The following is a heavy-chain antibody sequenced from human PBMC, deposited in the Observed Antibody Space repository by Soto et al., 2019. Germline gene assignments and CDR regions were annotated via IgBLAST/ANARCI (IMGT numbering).Heavy chain of an antibody. Sequence: EVQLVESGGGLVQPGRSLRLSCAASGFTFDDYAMHWVRQAPGKGLEWVSGISWNSGSIGYADSVKGRFTISRDNAKNSLYLQMNSLRAEDTALYYCAKDIGGSSWSTPFDYWGQGTLVTVSS. D-gene: IGHD6-13*01. CDR2: ISWNSGSI. V-gene: IGHV3-9*01. CDR3: AKDIGGSSWSTPFDY. CDR1: GFTFDDYA. J-gene: IGHJ4*02.